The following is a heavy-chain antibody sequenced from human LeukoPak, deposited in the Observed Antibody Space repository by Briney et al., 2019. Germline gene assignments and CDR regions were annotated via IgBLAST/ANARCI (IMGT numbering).Heavy chain of an antibody. Sequence: GASVKVSCKASGGTFSGYAISWVRQAPGQGLEWMGRIIPILGIANYAQKFQGRVTITADKSTSTAYMELSRLRSDDTAVYYCARGDIVVLPAGIPHNWFDPWGQGTLVTVSS. D-gene: IGHD2-2*02. CDR3: ARGDIVVLPAGIPHNWFDP. CDR1: GGTFSGYA. J-gene: IGHJ5*02. CDR2: IIPILGIA. V-gene: IGHV1-69*04.